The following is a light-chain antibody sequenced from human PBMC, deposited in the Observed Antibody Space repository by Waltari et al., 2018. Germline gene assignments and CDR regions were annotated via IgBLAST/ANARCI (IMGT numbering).Light chain of an antibody. V-gene: IGLV2-8*01. CDR1: SSDVGGDNN. Sequence: QSALTQPPSASGSPGQSVTISCTGTSSDVGGDNNVSWYQQHPRKAPKLRVYEVSKRPSGGRDRFSGSKSGNTASLTVSGLQAEDEADYYCSSYAGSNNLGVFGGGTKLTVL. CDR3: SSYAGSNNLGV. J-gene: IGLJ3*02. CDR2: EVS.